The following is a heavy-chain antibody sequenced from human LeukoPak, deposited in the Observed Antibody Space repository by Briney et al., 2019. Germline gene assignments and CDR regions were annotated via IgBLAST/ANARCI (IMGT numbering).Heavy chain of an antibody. CDR1: GFTFSSYW. CDR3: ARYFYDSYTSSFRLDS. CDR2: MNHDGSEK. V-gene: IGHV3-7*01. D-gene: IGHD3-16*01. Sequence: GGSLRLSCAASGFTFSSYWMSWVRQAPGKGLEWVANMNHDGSEKYQIDSVKGRFTISRDNAKNSLYLQMNSLRVEDTAVYYCARYFYDSYTSSFRLDSWGQGTLVTVSS. J-gene: IGHJ5*01.